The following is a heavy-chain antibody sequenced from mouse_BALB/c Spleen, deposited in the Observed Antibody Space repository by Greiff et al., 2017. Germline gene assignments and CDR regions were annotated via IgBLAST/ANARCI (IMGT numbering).Heavy chain of an antibody. D-gene: IGHD4-1*01. CDR2: INPSNGGT. CDR3: TRGGLGQDYFDY. V-gene: IGHV1S81*02. CDR1: GYTFTSYY. Sequence: QVHLQQSGAELVKPGASVKLSCKASGYTFTSYYMYWVKQRPGQGLEWIGEINPSNGGTNFNEKFKSKATLTVDKSSSTAYMQLSSLTSEDSAVYYCTRGGLGQDYFDYWGQGTTLTVSS. J-gene: IGHJ2*01.